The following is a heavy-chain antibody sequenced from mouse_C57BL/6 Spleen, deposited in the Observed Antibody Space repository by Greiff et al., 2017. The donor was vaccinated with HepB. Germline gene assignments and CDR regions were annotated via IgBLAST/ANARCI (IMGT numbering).Heavy chain of an antibody. V-gene: IGHV1-39*01. J-gene: IGHJ2*01. CDR1: GYSFTDYN. CDR2: INPNYGTT. D-gene: IGHD2-3*01. Sequence: EVQLQESGPELVKPGASVKISCKASGYSFTDYNMNWVKQSTGKSLEWIGVINPNYGTTCYKQKFKGKATLTVDQSSSTGFMQLNSLTSEDSAVYYGARRGGYYDDLDYWGQGTTLTVSS. CDR3: ARRGGYYDDLDY.